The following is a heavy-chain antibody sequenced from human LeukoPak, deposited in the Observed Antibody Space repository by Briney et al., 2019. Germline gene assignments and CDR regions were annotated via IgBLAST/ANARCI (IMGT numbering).Heavy chain of an antibody. CDR2: IYTSGST. CDR3: VLGYSYATMWGTFDY. CDR1: GGSISSGSYY. V-gene: IGHV4-61*02. D-gene: IGHD5-18*01. Sequence: PSQTLSLTCTVSGGSISSGSYYWSWIRQPAGKGLEWVGRIYTSGSTNYNPSLKSRVTISVDTSKNQFSLKLSSVTAADTAVYYCVLGYSYATMWGTFDYWGQGTLVTVSS. J-gene: IGHJ4*02.